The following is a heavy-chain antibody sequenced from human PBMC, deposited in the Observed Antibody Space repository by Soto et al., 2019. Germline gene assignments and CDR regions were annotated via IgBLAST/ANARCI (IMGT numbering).Heavy chain of an antibody. CDR1: GYTFTSYD. CDR3: ARGWSRHYYYYYMDV. Sequence: GASVKVSCKASGYTFTSYDINWVRQATGQGLEWMGWMNPNSGNTGYAQKIQGRVTMTRNTSISTAYMELSSLRSEDTAVYYCARGWSRHYYYYYMDVWGKGTTVTVSS. J-gene: IGHJ6*03. V-gene: IGHV1-8*01. CDR2: MNPNSGNT. D-gene: IGHD2-8*02.